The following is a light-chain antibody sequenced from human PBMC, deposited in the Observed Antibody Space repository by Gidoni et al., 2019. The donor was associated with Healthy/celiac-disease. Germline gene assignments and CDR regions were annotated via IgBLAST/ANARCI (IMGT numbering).Light chain of an antibody. V-gene: IGKV3-15*01. Sequence: IVMTQSPATLSVSPGERATLPCRASQSVSSNLAWYQQKPGQAPRLLIYGASTRATGIPARFSGSGSGTEFTLTISSLQSEDFAVYYCQQYNNWPTLFGQGTKLEIK. CDR3: QQYNNWPTL. J-gene: IGKJ2*01. CDR2: GAS. CDR1: QSVSSN.